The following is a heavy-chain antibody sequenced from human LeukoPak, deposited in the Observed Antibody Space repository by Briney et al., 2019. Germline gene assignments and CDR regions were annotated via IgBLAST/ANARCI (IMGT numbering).Heavy chain of an antibody. CDR2: INHSGST. CDR3: ARIPPPGATAYGAVDY. D-gene: IGHD3-16*01. J-gene: IGHJ4*02. CDR1: GGSFSDYY. V-gene: IGHV4-34*01. Sequence: PSETLSLTCAVYGGSFSDYYWSWIRQPPGKGLEWIGEINHSGSTNYNPSLKSRVNMSVDTSKNQFSLKLTSVTAADTAVYYCARIPPPGATAYGAVDYWGQGTLVTVSS.